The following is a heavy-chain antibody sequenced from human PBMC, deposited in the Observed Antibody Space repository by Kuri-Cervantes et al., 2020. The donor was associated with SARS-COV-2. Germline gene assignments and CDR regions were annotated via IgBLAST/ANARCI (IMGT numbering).Heavy chain of an antibody. Sequence: GESLKISCAASGFTFSSYSMNWVRQAPGKGLEYVSAISSNEGSTYYADSVKGRFTISRDNSKNTLYLQMNSLRAEDTAVYYCASETYWRFDLWGRGTLVTVSS. V-gene: IGHV3-64*04. CDR3: ASETYWRFDL. J-gene: IGHJ2*01. CDR1: GFTFSSYS. CDR2: ISSNEGST.